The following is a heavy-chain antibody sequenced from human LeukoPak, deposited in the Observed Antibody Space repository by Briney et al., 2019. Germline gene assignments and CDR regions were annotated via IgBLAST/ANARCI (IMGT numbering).Heavy chain of an antibody. D-gene: IGHD6-13*01. J-gene: IGHJ4*02. Sequence: SVKVSCKASGGTFSTYAISWVRQAPGQGLEWVGRIVPIPGTANYAQNFQGRVTITADRSTTTAYMELSSLRSEDTAVYYCARVPQGSSWPYYFDYWGQGTLVTVSS. CDR1: GGTFSTYA. CDR3: ARVPQGSSWPYYFDY. V-gene: IGHV1-69*04. CDR2: IVPIPGTA.